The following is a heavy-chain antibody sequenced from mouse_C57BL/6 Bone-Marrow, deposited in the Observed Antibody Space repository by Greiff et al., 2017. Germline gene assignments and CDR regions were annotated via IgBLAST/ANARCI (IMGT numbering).Heavy chain of an antibody. CDR1: GYTFTDYY. Sequence: QVQLQQSGAELVKPGASVKISCKASGYTFTDYYINWVKQRPGQGLEWIGKIGPGSGSTYYNEKFKGKATLTADKSSSTAYMQLSSLTSEDSAVYFCARRKEFYYLVYYAMDYWGQGTSVTVSS. CDR3: ARRKEFYYLVYYAMDY. D-gene: IGHD1-1*01. V-gene: IGHV1-77*01. CDR2: IGPGSGST. J-gene: IGHJ4*01.